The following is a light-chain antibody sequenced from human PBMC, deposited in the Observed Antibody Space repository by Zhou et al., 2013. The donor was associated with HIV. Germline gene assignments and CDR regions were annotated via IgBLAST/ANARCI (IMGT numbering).Light chain of an antibody. J-gene: IGKJ4*01. Sequence: DIQMTQSPSSLSASVGDRVTITCRASQSISSYLNWYQQKPGKAPKLLIYAASSLQSGVPSRFSGSGSGTEFTLTISSLQPDDFATFYCQQYDSYPLTFGGGTKVEMK. CDR2: AAS. V-gene: IGKV1-39*01. CDR1: QSISSY. CDR3: QQYDSYPLT.